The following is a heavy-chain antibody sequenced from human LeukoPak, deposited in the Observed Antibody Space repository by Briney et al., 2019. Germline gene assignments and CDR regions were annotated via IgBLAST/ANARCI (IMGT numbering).Heavy chain of an antibody. CDR1: GFTFSNYG. D-gene: IGHD2-15*01. J-gene: IGHJ4*02. Sequence: GGSLRLSCAASGFTFSNYGMHWVRQAPGKGLEWVAVIWYDGSNKYYADSVKGRFTISRDNSKNTLYLQMNSLRAEDTAVYYCARDLGYCSGGSCYTLRYWGQGTLVTVSS. CDR2: IWYDGSNK. V-gene: IGHV3-33*01. CDR3: ARDLGYCSGGSCYTLRY.